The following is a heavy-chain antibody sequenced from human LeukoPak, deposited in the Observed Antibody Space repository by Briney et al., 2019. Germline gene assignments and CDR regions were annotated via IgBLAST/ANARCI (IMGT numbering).Heavy chain of an antibody. CDR3: AREEAGPYYYMDV. V-gene: IGHV4-34*01. CDR2: INHSGST. CDR1: GGSFSGYY. Sequence: PSETLSLTCAVYGGSFSGYYWSWIRQPPGKGLERIGEINHSGSTNYNPSPKSRVTISVDTSKNQFSLKLSSVTAAGTAVYYCAREEAGPYYYMDVWGKGTTVTVSS. J-gene: IGHJ6*03. D-gene: IGHD6-13*01.